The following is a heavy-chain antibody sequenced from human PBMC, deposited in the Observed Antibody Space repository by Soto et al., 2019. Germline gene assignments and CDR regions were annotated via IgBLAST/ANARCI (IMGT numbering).Heavy chain of an antibody. J-gene: IGHJ4*02. CDR3: ARDRAPGYCSSNSCYGDFEY. Sequence: ASVKVSCKASGYTFTSYGISLVRQAPGQGLEWMGWISAYNGNTNYAQKLQGRVTMTTDTSTSTAYMELRSLRSDDTAVYYCARDRAPGYCSSNSCYGDFEYWGQGTLVTVSS. CDR2: ISAYNGNT. V-gene: IGHV1-18*01. D-gene: IGHD2-2*03. CDR1: GYTFTSYG.